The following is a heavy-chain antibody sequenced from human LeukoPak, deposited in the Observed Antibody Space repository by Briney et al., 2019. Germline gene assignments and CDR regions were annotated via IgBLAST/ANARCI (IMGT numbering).Heavy chain of an antibody. J-gene: IGHJ4*02. D-gene: IGHD1-26*01. CDR2: ISYDGSNK. CDR1: GFPFSSYA. V-gene: IGHV3-30-3*01. Sequence: GGSLRLSCAASGFPFSSYAMHWVRQAPGKGLEWVAVISYDGSNKYYADSVKGRFTISRDNSKNTLYLQMNSLRAEDTAVYYCAREDPTWDYFDYWGQGTLVTVSS. CDR3: AREDPTWDYFDY.